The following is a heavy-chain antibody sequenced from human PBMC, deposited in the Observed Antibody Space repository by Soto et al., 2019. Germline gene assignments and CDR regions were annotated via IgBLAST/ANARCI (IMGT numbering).Heavy chain of an antibody. CDR3: ARMYYYYMDV. Sequence: GGSLRLSCAASGFTFSSYSMNWVRQAPGKGLEWISYISSSSGTIYYADSVKGRFTISRDNAKSSLFLQMNSLRAEDTAVYFCARMYYYYMDVWGKGTTVTVSS. V-gene: IGHV3-48*01. J-gene: IGHJ6*03. CDR1: GFTFSSYS. CDR2: ISSSSGTI.